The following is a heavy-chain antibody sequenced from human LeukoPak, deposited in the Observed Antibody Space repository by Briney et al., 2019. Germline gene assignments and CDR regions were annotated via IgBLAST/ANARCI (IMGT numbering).Heavy chain of an antibody. CDR2: INPNSGGT. V-gene: IGHV1-2*02. D-gene: IGHD3-22*01. CDR1: GYTFTGYY. CDR3: ARVWISDSSGYFWFDP. J-gene: IGHJ5*02. Sequence: ASVKVSCKASGYTFTGYYMHWVRQAPGQGLEWMGWINPNSGGTNYAPKFQGRVTMTRDTSISTAYMELSRLRSYDTAVYYCARVWISDSSGYFWFDPWGQGPLVTVPS.